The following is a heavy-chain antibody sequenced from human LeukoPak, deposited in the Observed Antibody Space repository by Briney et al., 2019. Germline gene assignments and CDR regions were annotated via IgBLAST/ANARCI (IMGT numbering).Heavy chain of an antibody. Sequence: GRSLRLSCAASGFTVSSNHMSWVRQAPGKGLEWVSVIYSGGSTDYADSVKGRFTISRDNSKNTLYLQMNSLRAEDTAVYHCARGPAGYNWGQGTLVTVSS. CDR3: ARGPAGYN. CDR1: GFTVSSNH. CDR2: IYSGGST. V-gene: IGHV3-53*01. D-gene: IGHD1-1*01. J-gene: IGHJ4*02.